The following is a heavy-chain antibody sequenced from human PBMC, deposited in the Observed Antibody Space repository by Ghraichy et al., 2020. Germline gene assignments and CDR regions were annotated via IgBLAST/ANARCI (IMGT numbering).Heavy chain of an antibody. V-gene: IGHV3-33*01. D-gene: IGHD6-13*01. CDR1: GFTFSSYG. CDR3: ARDVAPIASAGNRIGNYFDY. Sequence: GGSLRLSCAASGFTFSSYGMPWVRQAPGKGLEWVAVIWYDGSNKYYADSVKGRFTISRDNSKNTLYLQMNSLRAEDTAVYYCARDVAPIASAGNRIGNYFDYWGQGTLVTVSS. J-gene: IGHJ4*02. CDR2: IWYDGSNK.